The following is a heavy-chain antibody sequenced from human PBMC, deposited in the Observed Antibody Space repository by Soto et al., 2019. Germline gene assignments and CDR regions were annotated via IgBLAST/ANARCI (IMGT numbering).Heavy chain of an antibody. Sequence: EVQLVESGGDLVKPGGSLRLSCAVSDYHFSDAWLNWVRQAPGKGLEWVGRIKSKNDGGIIDYAAPVNGRFIISRDDSKNTLYPQMTSLKIEDTAVYYCATDGRWSAHWGQGTLVTVSS. CDR1: DYHFSDAW. V-gene: IGHV3-15*07. J-gene: IGHJ4*02. CDR3: ATDGRWSAH. CDR2: IKSKNDGGII. D-gene: IGHD3-3*01.